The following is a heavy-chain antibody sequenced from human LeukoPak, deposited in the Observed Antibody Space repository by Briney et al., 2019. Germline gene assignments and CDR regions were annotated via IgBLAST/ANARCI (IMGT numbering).Heavy chain of an antibody. CDR2: VYYSGST. CDR3: ARHPKYSGSDRWFDP. D-gene: IGHD5-12*01. Sequence: SETLSLTCTVSGGSIDTSSYYWAWIRQPPGEGLEWIGSVYYSGSTYYNPSLKSRVTMSIDTSKSQFSLKLSSVTAADTAVYYCARHPKYSGSDRWFDPWGQGTLVTVSS. V-gene: IGHV4-39*01. CDR1: GGSIDTSSYY. J-gene: IGHJ5*02.